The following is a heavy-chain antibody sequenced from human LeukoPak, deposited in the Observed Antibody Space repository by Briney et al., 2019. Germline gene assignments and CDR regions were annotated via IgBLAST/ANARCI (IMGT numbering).Heavy chain of an antibody. CDR3: ARAPATDRYCSSTSCYGGEYWFDP. J-gene: IGHJ5*02. D-gene: IGHD2-2*01. V-gene: IGHV1-69*13. CDR2: IIPIFGTA. Sequence: ASVKVSCTASGGTFSSYAISWVRQAPGQGLEWMGGIIPIFGTANYAQKFQGRVTITADESTSTAYMELSSLRSEDTAVYYCARAPATDRYCSSTSCYGGEYWFDPWGQGTLVTVSS. CDR1: GGTFSSYA.